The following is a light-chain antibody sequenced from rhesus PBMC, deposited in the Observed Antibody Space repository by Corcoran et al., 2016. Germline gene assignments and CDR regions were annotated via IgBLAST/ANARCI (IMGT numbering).Light chain of an antibody. V-gene: IGKV3-53*02. J-gene: IGKJ1*01. CDR2: GAS. Sequence: QVILTQSPATLSLSPGERATLSCRASPSVNSYLAWYQQKPGQAPNLLYYGASSRATGIPDRFSGSGSGTEVILTISSLEPEDFAVYYCQKYSNSPWTFGQGTKVEIK. CDR1: PSVNSY. CDR3: QKYSNSPWT.